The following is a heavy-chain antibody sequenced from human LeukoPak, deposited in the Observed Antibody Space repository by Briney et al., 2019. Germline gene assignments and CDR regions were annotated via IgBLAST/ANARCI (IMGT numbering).Heavy chain of an antibody. Sequence: GGSLRLSCAASGFTFDDYGMSWVRQAPGKGLEWVSVIYSGGSTYYADSVKGRFTISRDNSKNTLYLQMNSLRAEDTAVYYCARGDLDYWGQGTLVTVSS. D-gene: IGHD3-10*01. J-gene: IGHJ4*02. CDR3: ARGDLDY. CDR2: IYSGGST. V-gene: IGHV3-66*02. CDR1: GFTFDDYG.